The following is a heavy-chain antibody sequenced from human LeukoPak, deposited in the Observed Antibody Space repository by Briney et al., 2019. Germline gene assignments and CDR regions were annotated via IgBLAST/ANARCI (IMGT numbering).Heavy chain of an antibody. CDR1: GGSISSYY. D-gene: IGHD5-12*01. J-gene: IGHJ4*02. V-gene: IGHV4-59*12. CDR3: ARRLGVWWLPSTFDY. CDR2: IYYSGST. Sequence: PSETLSLTCTVSGGSISSYYWSWIRQPPGKGLEWIGYIYYSGSTNYNPSLKSRVTISVDTSKNQFSLKLSSVTAADTAVYYCARRLGVWWLPSTFDYWGQGTLVTVSS.